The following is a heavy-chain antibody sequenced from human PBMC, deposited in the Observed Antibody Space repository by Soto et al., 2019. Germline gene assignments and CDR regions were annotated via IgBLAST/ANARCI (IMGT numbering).Heavy chain of an antibody. J-gene: IGHJ6*03. Sequence: QVQLVQSGAEVKKPGSSVKVSCKASGGTFSSYTISWVRQAPGQVLECMGRIIPILGIANYAQKFQGRVTITADKSTSTAYMELSSLRSEDTAVYYCARDQEVQLERRSYYYYMDVWGKGTTVTVSS. CDR2: IIPILGIA. CDR1: GGTFSSYT. D-gene: IGHD1-1*01. V-gene: IGHV1-69*08. CDR3: ARDQEVQLERRSYYYYMDV.